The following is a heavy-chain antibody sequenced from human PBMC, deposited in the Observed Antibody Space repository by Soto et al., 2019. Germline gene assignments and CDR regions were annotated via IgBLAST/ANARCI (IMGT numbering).Heavy chain of an antibody. V-gene: IGHV4-31*03. Sequence: QVQLQESGPGLVKPSQTLSLTCTVSGGSISSGGYYWSWIRQHPGKGLEWIGYIYYSGSTYYNPSLRSRVTISVDTSKNQFSLKLSSVTAADTAVYYCARVPKIAARPRYFDYWGQGTLVTVSS. CDR1: GGSISSGGYY. CDR3: ARVPKIAARPRYFDY. CDR2: IYYSGST. D-gene: IGHD6-6*01. J-gene: IGHJ4*02.